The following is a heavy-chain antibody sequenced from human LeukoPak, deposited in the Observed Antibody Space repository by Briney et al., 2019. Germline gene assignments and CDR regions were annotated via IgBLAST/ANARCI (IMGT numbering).Heavy chain of an antibody. CDR1: GGSFSGYY. D-gene: IGHD3-10*01. J-gene: IGHJ6*03. Sequence: SDTLSLTCAVYGGSFSGYYWSWIRQPPAKGLEWIGEINHSGSTNYNPSLKSRVTISVDTSKNQFSLKLSSVTAADTAVYYCARVDRGVILYYYYMDVWGKGTTVTVSS. CDR2: INHSGST. CDR3: ARVDRGVILYYYYMDV. V-gene: IGHV4-34*01.